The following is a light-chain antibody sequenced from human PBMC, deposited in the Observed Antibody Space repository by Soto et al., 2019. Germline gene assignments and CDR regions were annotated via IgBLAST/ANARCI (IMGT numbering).Light chain of an antibody. CDR3: SSYTTRISVV. V-gene: IGLV2-14*03. CDR2: DVS. CDR1: XXDIGLYNY. Sequence: QSALTQPASVSGSPGQSITISCTGXXXDIGLYNYVSWYEQRPGKGPKLIIYDVSHRPSGVSNRFSGSKSGNTASLTISGLQAEDEADYYCSSYTTRISVVFGGGTKLTVL. J-gene: IGLJ3*02.